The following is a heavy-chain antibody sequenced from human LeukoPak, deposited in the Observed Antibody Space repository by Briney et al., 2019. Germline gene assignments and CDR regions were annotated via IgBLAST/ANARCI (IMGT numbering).Heavy chain of an antibody. CDR1: GYTFTDYY. CDR3: ARGTETSRIFGVTIEY. J-gene: IGHJ4*02. D-gene: IGHD3-3*02. Sequence: ASVKVSCKASGYTFTDYYLHWVRQGPGQVLEWMGRINPNSGDTNYAQKFQGRVTMTRDTSISRAYMELSRLRSDDTALYYCARGTETSRIFGVTIEYWGQGTLVTVSS. CDR2: INPNSGDT. V-gene: IGHV1-2*02.